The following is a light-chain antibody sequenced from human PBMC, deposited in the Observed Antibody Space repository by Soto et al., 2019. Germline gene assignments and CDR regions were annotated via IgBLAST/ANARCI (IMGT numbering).Light chain of an antibody. CDR3: SSYTSISTSVL. J-gene: IGLJ2*01. CDR2: DVS. Sequence: QSALTQPASVSGSPGQSITISCTGTSSDVGTYNYVSWYQQHPGKAPKLMIYDVSNRPSGVSDRFSGSKSVNTASLTISGLQAEDEADYYCSSYTSISTSVLFGGGTKLTVL. V-gene: IGLV2-14*01. CDR1: SSDVGTYNY.